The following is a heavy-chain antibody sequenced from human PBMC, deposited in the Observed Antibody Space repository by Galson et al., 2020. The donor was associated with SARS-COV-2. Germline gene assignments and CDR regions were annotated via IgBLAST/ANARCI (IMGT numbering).Heavy chain of an antibody. V-gene: IGHV4-38-2*02. CDR1: GFSISGGYF. J-gene: IGHJ4*02. CDR3: ARRRPVFEGSGYNLYHFDF. CDR2: VYHTGDT. Sequence: SETLSLTCTVSGFSISGGYFWGWIRQPPGKGLQWIGDVYHTGDTYYNPSLKSRLTISVDTSKNQFSLKLHSVIAADTAVYYCARRRPVFEGSGYNLYHFDFWGQGTLITVSS. D-gene: IGHD3-22*01.